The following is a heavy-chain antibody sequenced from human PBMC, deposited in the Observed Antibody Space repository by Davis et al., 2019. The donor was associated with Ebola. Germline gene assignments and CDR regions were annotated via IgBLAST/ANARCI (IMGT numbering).Heavy chain of an antibody. V-gene: IGHV3-21*04. CDR3: ARRMGLDV. CDR2: ISSSSSYI. D-gene: IGHD2/OR15-2a*01. Sequence: GESLKISCAASGFTFSSYSMNWVRQAPGKGLEWVSSISSSSSYIYYADSVKGRFTISRDNSKNTLYLQMNSLRAEDTAVYYCARRMGLDVWGQGTTVTVSS. J-gene: IGHJ6*02. CDR1: GFTFSSYS.